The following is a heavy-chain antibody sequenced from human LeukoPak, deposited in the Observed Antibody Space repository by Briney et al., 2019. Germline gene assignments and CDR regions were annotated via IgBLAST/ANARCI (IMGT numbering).Heavy chain of an antibody. CDR3: ARVADRGAFDI. CDR1: GFTFSDYY. V-gene: IGHV3-11*01. CDR2: ISSSGSTI. Sequence: GGSLRLSCAASGFTFSDYYMSWIRQAPGKGLEWVSYISSSGSTIYYADSVKGRFSISRDNAKNSLYLQMNSLRAEDTAVYYCARVADRGAFDIWGQGTMVTVSS. J-gene: IGHJ3*02.